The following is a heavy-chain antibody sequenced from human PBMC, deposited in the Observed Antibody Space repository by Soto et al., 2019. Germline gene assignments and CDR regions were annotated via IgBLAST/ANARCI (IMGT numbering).Heavy chain of an antibody. V-gene: IGHV4-30-4*01. J-gene: IGHJ6*02. CDR1: GDSISSAGYY. D-gene: IGHD1-1*01. CDR2: IFYSGTT. Sequence: KASETLSLTCTVSGDSISSAGYYWSWIRQTPGKGLEWIGHIFYSGTTYYNPSLKSRLTISVDTSKNHFSLRLTSVTAADTAVYYCARDLWVEPELYYYGMDVWGQGTTVTVSS. CDR3: ARDLWVEPELYYYGMDV.